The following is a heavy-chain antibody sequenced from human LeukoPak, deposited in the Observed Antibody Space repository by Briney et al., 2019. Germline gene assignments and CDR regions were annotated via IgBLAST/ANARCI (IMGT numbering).Heavy chain of an antibody. CDR1: GFTFSSYG. D-gene: IGHD3-9*01. Sequence: GGSLRLSCAASGFTFSSYGMSWVRQAPGKGLEWVSAISGSGGSTYYADSVKGRFTISRDNSKNTLYLQMNSLRAEDTAVYYCAKDTRYFDWLSSPYFDYWGQGTLVTVSS. CDR3: AKDTRYFDWLSSPYFDY. V-gene: IGHV3-23*01. J-gene: IGHJ4*02. CDR2: ISGSGGST.